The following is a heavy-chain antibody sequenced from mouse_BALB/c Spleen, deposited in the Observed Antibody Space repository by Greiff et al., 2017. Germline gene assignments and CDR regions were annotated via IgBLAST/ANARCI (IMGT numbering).Heavy chain of an antibody. D-gene: IGHD2-10*01. J-gene: IGHJ4*01. CDR2: IRLKSNNYAT. CDR1: GFTFSNYW. CDR3: TRPAYYGNYYAMDY. V-gene: IGHV6-6*02. Sequence: DVKLQESGGGLVQPGGSMKLSCVASGFTFSNYWMNWVRQSPEKGLEWVAEIRLKSNNYATHYAESVKGRFTISRDDSKSSVYLQMNNLRAEDTGIYYCTRPAYYGNYYAMDYWGQGTSVTVSS.